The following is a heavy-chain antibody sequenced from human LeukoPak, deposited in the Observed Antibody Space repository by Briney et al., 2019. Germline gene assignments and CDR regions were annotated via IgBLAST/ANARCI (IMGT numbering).Heavy chain of an antibody. CDR3: ARAQYYYDSSGYRYYFDY. D-gene: IGHD3-22*01. J-gene: IGHJ4*02. CDR1: GFTFSDYY. Sequence: PGGSLRLSCAASGFTFSDYYMSWIRQAPGKGLEWVSYISSSSSYTNYADSVKGRFTISRDNAKNSLYLQMNSLRAEDTAVNYCARAQYYYDSSGYRYYFDYWGQGTLVTVSS. V-gene: IGHV3-11*05. CDR2: ISSSSSYT.